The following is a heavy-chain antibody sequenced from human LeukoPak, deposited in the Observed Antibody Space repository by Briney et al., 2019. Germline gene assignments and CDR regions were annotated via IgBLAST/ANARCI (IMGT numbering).Heavy chain of an antibody. V-gene: IGHV1-2*02. J-gene: IGHJ4*02. Sequence: ASVTVSCTASGYTFTGYYMHWVRQAPGQGLEWMGWINPNSGGTNYAQKFQGRVTMTRDTSISTAYMELNRLRSDDTAVYYCARGSIVGATFDYFDYWGQGTLVTVSS. CDR3: ARGSIVGATFDYFDY. CDR1: GYTFTGYY. CDR2: INPNSGGT. D-gene: IGHD1-26*01.